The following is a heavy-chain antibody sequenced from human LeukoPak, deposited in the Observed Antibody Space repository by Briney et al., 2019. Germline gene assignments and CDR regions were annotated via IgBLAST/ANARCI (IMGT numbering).Heavy chain of an antibody. D-gene: IGHD3-10*02. J-gene: IGHJ6*04. CDR3: AELGITMIGGV. V-gene: IGHV3-48*01. Sequence: PGRSLRLSCAASGFTFTNYSMNWVRQAPGKGLEWISYISSSSSTIYYADSVKGRFTISRDNAKKSLYLRMNSLRAEDTAVYYCAELGITMIGGVWGKGTTVTISS. CDR1: GFTFTNYS. CDR2: ISSSSSTI.